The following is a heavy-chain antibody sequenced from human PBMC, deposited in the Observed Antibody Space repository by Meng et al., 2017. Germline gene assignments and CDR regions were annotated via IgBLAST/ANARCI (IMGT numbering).Heavy chain of an antibody. CDR1: GDSVSSNSAI. D-gene: IGHD6-13*01. J-gene: IGHJ4*02. CDR2: TYYRSKWYN. Sequence: WESLKISCAISGDSVSSNSAIWSWIRQSPSRGLEWLGRTYYRSKWYNDYAVSVKSRITINADTSKNQLSLQLNSVTPEDTAVYYCAISWYGYFDYWGQGTLVTVAS. V-gene: IGHV6-1*01. CDR3: AISWYGYFDY.